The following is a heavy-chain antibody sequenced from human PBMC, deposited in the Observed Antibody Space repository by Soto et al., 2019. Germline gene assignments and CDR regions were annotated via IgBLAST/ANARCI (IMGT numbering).Heavy chain of an antibody. V-gene: IGHV3-53*02. CDR2: IYYGGTT. Sequence: EIQLVETGGGLIQPGGSLRLSCAASGFTVSGDHMSWVRQAPGKGLEWVSVIYYGGTTYYADSVQGRFTVSRDSSKNTLYLQMNDLRADDTAVYYCAREAAGFDIWGQGTMVTVSS. CDR1: GFTVSGDH. D-gene: IGHD6-13*01. CDR3: AREAAGFDI. J-gene: IGHJ3*02.